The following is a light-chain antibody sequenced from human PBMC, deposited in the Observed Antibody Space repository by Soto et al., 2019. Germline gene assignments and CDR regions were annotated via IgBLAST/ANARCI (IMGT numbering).Light chain of an antibody. J-gene: IGKJ3*01. Sequence: QLTQSPSSLSASVGDRVTITCRASQGISSYLAWYQQKPGKAPKLLIYAASTLQSGVPSRFSGSGSGTDFTLTINSLQPEDFATYYCQQANNYPRTFGPGTKVDIK. V-gene: IGKV1-9*01. CDR3: QQANNYPRT. CDR2: AAS. CDR1: QGISSY.